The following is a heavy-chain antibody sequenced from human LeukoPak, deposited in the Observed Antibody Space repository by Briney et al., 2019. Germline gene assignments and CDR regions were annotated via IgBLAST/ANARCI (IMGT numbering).Heavy chain of an antibody. V-gene: IGHV4-4*02. CDR2: IYHGGTS. CDR3: ARAGIESSQYFHYAMDV. J-gene: IGHJ6*02. D-gene: IGHD6-13*01. Sequence: PSGTLSLTCVVSGDSINTLKWWTWVRQSPGKGLEWIGEIYHGGTSSYNPSLQSRVTVSLDKSKNQFSLKLNSVTAADTAVYYCARAGIESSQYFHYAMDVWGPGTTVTVSS. CDR1: GDSINTLKW.